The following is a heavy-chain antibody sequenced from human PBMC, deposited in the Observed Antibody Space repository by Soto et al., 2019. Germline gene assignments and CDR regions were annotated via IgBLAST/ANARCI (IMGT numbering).Heavy chain of an antibody. CDR3: ARLMVRGVISAMDV. CDR2: FYPGDSDT. J-gene: IGHJ6*02. D-gene: IGHD3-10*01. V-gene: IGHV5-51*01. Sequence: SLQISGKGSGCSFTTYWIGWVRQMTGKGLEWMGIFYPGDSDTRYSPSFQGQVTISADKSISTAYLQWSSLKASDTAMYYCARLMVRGVISAMDVWGQGTTVTVSS. CDR1: GCSFTTYW.